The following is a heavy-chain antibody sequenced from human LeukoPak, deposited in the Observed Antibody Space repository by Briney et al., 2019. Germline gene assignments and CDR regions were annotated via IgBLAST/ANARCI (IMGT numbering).Heavy chain of an antibody. Sequence: QSGGSLRLSCAASGFTFNNYVMNWVRQAPGKGLEWVSAITDSSTSTYYADSVKGRFTISRHNSKNTLSLQMNSLRAEDTAVYYCAKSFFPSQMARSPFGMDVWGPGTTVTVSS. CDR3: AKSFFPSQMARSPFGMDV. J-gene: IGHJ6*02. V-gene: IGHV3-23*01. CDR1: GFTFNNYV. D-gene: IGHD5-24*01. CDR2: ITDSSTST.